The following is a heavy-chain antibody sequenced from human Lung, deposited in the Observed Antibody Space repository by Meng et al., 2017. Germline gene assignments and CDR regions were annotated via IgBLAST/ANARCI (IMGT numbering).Heavy chain of an antibody. Sequence: RELGPGLGKPSQTLSLTCTFSGGSSSSGGYYWSWIRQHPGKGLEWIGYIYYSGSTYYNPSLKSRVTISVDTSKNQFSLKLSSVTAADTAVYYCAREPYYYGSGSYSSYWYFDLWGRGTLVTVSS. V-gene: IGHV4-31*03. CDR3: AREPYYYGSGSYSSYWYFDL. D-gene: IGHD3-10*01. CDR2: IYYSGST. CDR1: GGSSSSGGYY. J-gene: IGHJ2*01.